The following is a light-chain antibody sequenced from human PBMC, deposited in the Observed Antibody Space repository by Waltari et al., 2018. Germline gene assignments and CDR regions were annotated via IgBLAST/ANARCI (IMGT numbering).Light chain of an antibody. CDR2: RNN. CDR3: STWDDSLSGPV. Sequence: QSVLTQPPSASGTPGQRVSLPCYGLSSNIGRNYVYWYQQPPGTAPKLLIHRNNQRPSGVPDRFSGSKSGTSASLAISGLRSEDEADYYCSTWDDSLSGPVFGGGTKLTVL. CDR1: SSNIGRNY. V-gene: IGLV1-47*01. J-gene: IGLJ2*01.